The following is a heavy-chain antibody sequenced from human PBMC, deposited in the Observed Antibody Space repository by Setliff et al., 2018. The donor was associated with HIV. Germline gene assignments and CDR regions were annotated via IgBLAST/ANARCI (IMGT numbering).Heavy chain of an antibody. V-gene: IGHV4-39*01. CDR2: IYYSGIT. CDR1: GDSIRSSSYY. Sequence: SETLSLTCTVSGDSIRSSSYYWGWIRQPPGKGLEWIGTIYYSGITYYNPSLKSRITISVDTSKNQFSLKLSSVTAADTAVYYCARLEATHRGFLFDYWGQGTLVTVSS. CDR3: ARLEATHRGFLFDY. J-gene: IGHJ4*02.